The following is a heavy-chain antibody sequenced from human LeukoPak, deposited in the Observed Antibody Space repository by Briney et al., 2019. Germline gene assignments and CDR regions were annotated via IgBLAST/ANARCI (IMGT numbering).Heavy chain of an antibody. CDR2: ISSSSNNI. J-gene: IGHJ5*02. CDR1: GFTFSNAY. V-gene: IGHV3-11*01. CDR3: ARSQWNPGKTTQTT. Sequence: GGSLRLSCAASGFTFSNAYMSWIRQAPGKGLEWVSYISSSSNNIYYADSVKGRFTISRDNAKNSLYLQMNSLRAEDTAVYYCARSQWNPGKTTQTTWGQGTLVTVSS. D-gene: IGHD1-1*01.